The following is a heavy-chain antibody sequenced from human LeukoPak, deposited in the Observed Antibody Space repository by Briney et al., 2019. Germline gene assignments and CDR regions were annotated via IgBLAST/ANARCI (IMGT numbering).Heavy chain of an antibody. V-gene: IGHV1-18*01. CDR2: ISAYNGNT. CDR3: ARQSMTGNERGDDAFDI. Sequence: ASVNVSCKASGYTFTSYGISWVRQAPGQGLEWMGWISAYNGNTNYAQKFQGRVAMTTDTSTSTAYMELRSLISDDTAVYYCARQSMTGNERGDDAFDIWGQGTMVTVSS. J-gene: IGHJ3*02. CDR1: GYTFTSYG. D-gene: IGHD3-9*01.